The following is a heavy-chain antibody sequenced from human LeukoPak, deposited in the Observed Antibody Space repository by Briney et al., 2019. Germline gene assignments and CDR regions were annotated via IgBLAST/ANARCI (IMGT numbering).Heavy chain of an antibody. J-gene: IGHJ5*02. D-gene: IGHD5/OR15-5a*01. V-gene: IGHV3-7*01. CDR3: VRGFYDGVNWFDP. Sequence: PGGSLRLSCGASGFTFTSHWMSWVRQAPGKGLEWVANIKQDGNEKYYVESVKGRFIISRDNAKNSLYLQMNSLRAEDTAVYYCVRGFYDGVNWFDPWGQGTLVTVSS. CDR2: IKQDGNEK. CDR1: GFTFTSHW.